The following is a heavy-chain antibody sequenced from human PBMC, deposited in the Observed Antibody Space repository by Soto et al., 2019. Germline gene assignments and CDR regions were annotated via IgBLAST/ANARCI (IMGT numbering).Heavy chain of an antibody. CDR1: GGSISRYY. J-gene: IGHJ3*02. CDR3: ARGPYDAFDI. V-gene: IGHV4-59*01. CDR2: IYYSGTT. Sequence: PSETLSLTCTGSGGSISRYYWSWIRQPPGKGLEWIGYIYYSGTTNLNPSLKSRVTMSVDTSKIQFSLRLRSVTAADTALYYCARGPYDAFDIWGQGTMVTVS.